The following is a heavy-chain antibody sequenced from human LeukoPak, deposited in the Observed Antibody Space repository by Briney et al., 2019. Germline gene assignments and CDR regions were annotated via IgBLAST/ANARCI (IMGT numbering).Heavy chain of an antibody. CDR2: ISSSGSTI. CDR3: ARAARQQLVCPFDY. J-gene: IGHJ4*02. CDR1: GFTFSDYY. Sequence: GGSLRLSCAASGFTFSDYYMSWIRQAPGKGLEWVSYISSSGSTIYYADSVKGRFTISRDNAKNSLYLQMNSLRAEDTAVYYCARAARQQLVCPFDYWAREPWSPSPQ. D-gene: IGHD6-13*01. V-gene: IGHV3-11*01.